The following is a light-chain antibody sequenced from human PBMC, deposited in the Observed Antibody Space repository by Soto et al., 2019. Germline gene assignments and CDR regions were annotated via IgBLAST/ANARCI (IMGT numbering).Light chain of an antibody. CDR3: QQYNKWPPLT. V-gene: IGKV3-15*01. J-gene: IGKJ4*01. Sequence: EVVMTQSPATLSVSPGERATLSCRASQSVSYNLAWYQQRPGQAPRLLIYGASTRATGIPARFSGSGSGTEFILTISSLQSEDFAVYYCQQYNKWPPLTFGGGTRVDIK. CDR2: GAS. CDR1: QSVSYN.